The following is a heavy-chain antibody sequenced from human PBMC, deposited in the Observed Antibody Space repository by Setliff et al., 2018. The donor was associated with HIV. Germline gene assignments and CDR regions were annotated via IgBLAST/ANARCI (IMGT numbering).Heavy chain of an antibody. CDR1: GGPMSGYY. CDR3: AKYWRACGTYVFDI. V-gene: IGHV4-4*08. Sequence: PSETLSLTCTVSGGPMSGYYWSWLRQSPVKGLEWIGYIYSSGTTNYNPSFKSRVSISLDTSRSQFSLMLSSVTAADTAIYYCAKYWRACGTYVFDIWGLGTMVTVSS. CDR2: IYSSGTT. D-gene: IGHD2-15*01. J-gene: IGHJ3*02.